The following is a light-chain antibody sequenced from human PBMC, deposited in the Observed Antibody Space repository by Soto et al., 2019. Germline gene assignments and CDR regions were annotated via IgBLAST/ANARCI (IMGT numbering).Light chain of an antibody. J-gene: IGKJ4*01. V-gene: IGKV3D-20*02. CDR3: QQRSNWLLT. Sequence: EIVLTQSPGTLSLSPGERDTLSCRASQSVSSSYLAWYQQKPGQAPRLLIYGASSRATGIPDRFSGSGSGTDFTLTISRLEPEGFAVYYCQQRSNWLLTFGGGTKVDI. CDR2: GAS. CDR1: QSVSSSY.